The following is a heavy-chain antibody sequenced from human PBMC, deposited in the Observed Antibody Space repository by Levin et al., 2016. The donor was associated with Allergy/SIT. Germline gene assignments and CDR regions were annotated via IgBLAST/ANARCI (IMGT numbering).Heavy chain of an antibody. CDR3: ARRLIDWRGAPYFDE. D-gene: IGHD1-1*01. CDR1: GFSLTTTDVG. V-gene: IGHV2-5*02. J-gene: IGHJ4*01. Sequence: SGPTLVKPTQTLTLTCTFSGFSLTTTDVGVGWIRQTPGKALEWLALLYWDDDIHLSPSLESRLAIAKGSSKNQVVLTLSNVEPLDTGTYYCARRLIDWRGAPYFDEWGQGTLVTVSS. CDR2: LYWDDDI.